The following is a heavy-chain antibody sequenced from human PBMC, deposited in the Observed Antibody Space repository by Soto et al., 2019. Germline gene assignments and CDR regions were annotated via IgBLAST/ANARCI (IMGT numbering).Heavy chain of an antibody. CDR1: GGSISSYD. J-gene: IGHJ6*02. D-gene: IGHD2-2*01. Sequence: SETLSLTCTVSGGSISSYDWSWIRQPPGKGLEWIGYIYYSGSTNYNPSLKSRVTISVDTSKNQFSLKLSSVTAADTAVYYCARASRYCSSTSCFGGTNYYYYGMDVWGQGTTVTVSS. CDR2: IYYSGST. V-gene: IGHV4-59*08. CDR3: ARASRYCSSTSCFGGTNYYYYGMDV.